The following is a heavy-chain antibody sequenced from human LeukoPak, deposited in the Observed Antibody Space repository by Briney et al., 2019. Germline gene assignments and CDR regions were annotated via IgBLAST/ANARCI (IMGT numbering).Heavy chain of an antibody. V-gene: IGHV4-59*01. CDR2: IYYSGST. D-gene: IGHD3-22*01. CDR3: ARGQVVVRWAYYFDY. Sequence: PSETLSLTCTVSGGSISSYYWSWIRQPPGKGLESIGYIYYSGSTNYNPSLKSRVTISVDTSKNQFSLKLSSVTAADTTVYYCARGQVVVRWAYYFDYWGQGTLVTVSS. J-gene: IGHJ4*02. CDR1: GGSISSYY.